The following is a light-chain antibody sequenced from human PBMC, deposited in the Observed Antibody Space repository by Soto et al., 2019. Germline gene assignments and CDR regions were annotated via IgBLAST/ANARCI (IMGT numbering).Light chain of an antibody. Sequence: EIVLTQSPATLSLSPGERATLSCRASQSVSSYLAWYQQKPGQAPRLLIYDASNRATDIPARFSGSGSGSGTDFTLTISSLEPEDFAVYYCQQRSNWLTFGGGTKVEIK. CDR1: QSVSSY. V-gene: IGKV3-11*01. J-gene: IGKJ4*01. CDR3: QQRSNWLT. CDR2: DAS.